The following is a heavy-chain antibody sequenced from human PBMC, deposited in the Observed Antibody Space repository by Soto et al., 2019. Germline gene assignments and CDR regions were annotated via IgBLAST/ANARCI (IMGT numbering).Heavy chain of an antibody. D-gene: IGHD1-26*01. V-gene: IGHV6-1*01. CDR2: TYYRSKWYN. J-gene: IGHJ4*02. CDR3: ARGEQYSGRIFDY. CDR1: GDSVSSNSAA. Sequence: QVQLQQSGPGLAKPSQTLSVTCGISGDSVSSNSAAWNWLRQSPSRGLEWLERTYYRSKWYNDYAVSVESRITINPDTSKNHFSLQLNFVTPEDTAVYFCARGEQYSGRIFDYWGQGTLVTVSS.